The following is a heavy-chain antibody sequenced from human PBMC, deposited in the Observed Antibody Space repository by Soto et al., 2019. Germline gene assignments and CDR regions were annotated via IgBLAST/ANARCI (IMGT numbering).Heavy chain of an antibody. CDR3: ARASLEGSQVDYYYYYMDV. J-gene: IGHJ6*03. Sequence: GGSLRLSCVASGFTFSPYAMSWVRQAPGKGLEWVSGISSSGDSTYYADSVKGRFTISRDNSKNMLYLQMSSLRADDTAVYYCARASLEGSQVDYYYYYMDVWGKGTTVTVSS. CDR2: ISSSGDST. CDR1: GFTFSPYA. D-gene: IGHD3-3*01. V-gene: IGHV3-23*01.